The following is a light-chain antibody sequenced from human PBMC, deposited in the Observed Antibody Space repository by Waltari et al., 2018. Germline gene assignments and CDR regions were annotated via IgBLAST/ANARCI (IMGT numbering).Light chain of an antibody. J-gene: IGKJ1*01. V-gene: IGKV3-15*01. Sequence: EIVMTQSPATLSVSPGERATLSCRASQSVSSNLAWYQQKPGQAPRLLIYGASTRATGIPATFSGSGSGPEFTLTISSIQSEDFAVYYCQQYNNWPPWTFGQGTKVEIK. CDR3: QQYNNWPPWT. CDR2: GAS. CDR1: QSVSSN.